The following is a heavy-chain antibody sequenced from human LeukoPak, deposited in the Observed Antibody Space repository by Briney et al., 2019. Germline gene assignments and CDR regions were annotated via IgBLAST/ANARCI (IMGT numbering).Heavy chain of an antibody. CDR3: ARQKDITMIVVVTPFDY. V-gene: IGHV4-39*01. CDR1: GGSISSSSYY. D-gene: IGHD3-22*01. CDR2: IYYSGST. Sequence: SETLSLTCTVSGGSISSSSYYWGWIRQPPGKGLEWIGSIYYSGSTYYNPSLKSRVTISVDTSKDQFSLKLSSVTAADTAVYYCARQKDITMIVVVTPFDYWGQGTLVTVSS. J-gene: IGHJ4*02.